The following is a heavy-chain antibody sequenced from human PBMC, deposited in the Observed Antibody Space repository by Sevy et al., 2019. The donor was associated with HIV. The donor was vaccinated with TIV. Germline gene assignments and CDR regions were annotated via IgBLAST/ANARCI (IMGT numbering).Heavy chain of an antibody. D-gene: IGHD3-3*01. J-gene: IGHJ4*02. CDR3: ARACRITIFGVVIISFFDY. CDR2: ISAYNGNT. CDR1: GYTFTSYG. V-gene: IGHV1-18*04. Sequence: ASVKVSCKASGYTFTSYGISWVRQAPGQGLEWMGWISAYNGNTNYAQKLQGRVTMTTDTSTSTAYMELRSLRSDDTAVYYCARACRITIFGVVIISFFDYWGQGTLVTVSS.